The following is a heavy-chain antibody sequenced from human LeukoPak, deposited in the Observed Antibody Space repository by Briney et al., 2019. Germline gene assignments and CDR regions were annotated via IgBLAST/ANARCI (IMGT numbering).Heavy chain of an antibody. CDR1: GFTVSSNY. CDR3: AKDRGWLQFADGYYFDY. J-gene: IGHJ4*02. D-gene: IGHD5-24*01. V-gene: IGHV3-48*02. Sequence: PGGSLRLSCAASGFTVSSNYMSWVRQAPGKGLEWVSYISSSSRTMYYADSVKGRFTISRDNAKNSLYLQMNSLRDDDTAVYYCAKDRGWLQFADGYYFDYWGQGTLVTVSS. CDR2: ISSSSRTM.